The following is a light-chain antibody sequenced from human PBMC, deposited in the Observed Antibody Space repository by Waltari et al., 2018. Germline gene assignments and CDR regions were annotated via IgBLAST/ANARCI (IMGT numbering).Light chain of an antibody. CDR1: QSVSSSY. CDR2: GAS. J-gene: IGKJ2*01. CDR3: QQYGSSPPYT. V-gene: IGKV3-20*01. Sequence: EIVLMQSPGTLSLSPGERATLSCRASQSVSSSYLAWYQQKPGEAPSLLIYGASSRATGIPDRFSGSGSGTDFTLTISRLEPEDFAVYYCQQYGSSPPYTFGQGTKLEIK.